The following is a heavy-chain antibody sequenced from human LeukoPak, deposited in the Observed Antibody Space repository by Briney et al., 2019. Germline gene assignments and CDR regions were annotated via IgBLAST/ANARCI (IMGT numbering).Heavy chain of an antibody. J-gene: IGHJ6*03. V-gene: IGHV1-2*02. D-gene: IGHD1-7*01. CDR1: GYTFTGYY. Sequence: ASVKVSCKASGYTFTGYYMHWVRQAPGQGLEWMGWINPNSGGTNYAQKFQGRVTMTRDTSISTAYMKLSRLRSDDTAVYYCALTGTTWFYYYMDVWGKGTTVTVSS. CDR2: INPNSGGT. CDR3: ALTGTTWFYYYMDV.